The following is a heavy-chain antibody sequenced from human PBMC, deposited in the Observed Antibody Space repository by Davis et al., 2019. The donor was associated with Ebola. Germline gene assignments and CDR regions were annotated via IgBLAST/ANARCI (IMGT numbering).Heavy chain of an antibody. CDR1: GDSISSTDYN. D-gene: IGHD6-13*01. Sequence: SETLSLTCTLSGDSISSTDYNWGWIRQPPGKGLEWIGSIYYTGSSYSNPSLKSRVTISVDTSKNEFSLTLNSVTVADTAVYYCARHGARVAAVGRAFDIWGQGTRVTVSS. J-gene: IGHJ3*02. V-gene: IGHV4-39*01. CDR2: IYYTGSS. CDR3: ARHGARVAAVGRAFDI.